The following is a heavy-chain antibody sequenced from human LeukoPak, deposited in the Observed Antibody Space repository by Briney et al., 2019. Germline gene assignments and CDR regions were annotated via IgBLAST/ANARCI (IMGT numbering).Heavy chain of an antibody. J-gene: IGHJ4*02. Sequence: SQTLSLTCAISGDSVSSNSAVWNWIRQSPSRGLEWLGRTYYRSKWHNEYAESVKSRISINSDTSKNQFSLQLNSVTPEDTAEYYCARTTDYSSFLAYWGQGTLVTVSS. CDR2: TYYRSKWHN. V-gene: IGHV6-1*01. CDR1: GDSVSSNSAV. CDR3: ARTTDYSSFLAY. D-gene: IGHD4-11*01.